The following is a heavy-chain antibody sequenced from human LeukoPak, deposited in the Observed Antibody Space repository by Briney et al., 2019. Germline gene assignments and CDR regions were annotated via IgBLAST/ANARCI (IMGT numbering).Heavy chain of an antibody. CDR2: IRYDGSNK. D-gene: IGHD2-15*01. CDR3: ARLECSGGSCYSERYYFDY. CDR1: GFTFSSYG. Sequence: GGSLRLSCAASGFTFSSYGVHWVRQAPGKGLEWVAFIRYDGSNKYYADSVKGRFTISRDNSKNRLYLQMNSLRAEDTAVYYCARLECSGGSCYSERYYFDYWGQGTLVTVSS. J-gene: IGHJ4*02. V-gene: IGHV3-30*02.